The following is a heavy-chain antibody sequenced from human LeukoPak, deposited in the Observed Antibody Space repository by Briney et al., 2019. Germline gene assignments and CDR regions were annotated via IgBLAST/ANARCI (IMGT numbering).Heavy chain of an antibody. V-gene: IGHV4-59*11. CDR1: GGSISSHY. D-gene: IGHD7-27*01. CDR3: ARDLSNWGFDT. J-gene: IGHJ4*02. CDR2: IYYSGST. Sequence: SETLSLTCSVSGGSISSHYWNWIRQPPGKGLEWIGYIYYSGSTTYNPSLKSRVTISVDTSKNQFSLKLNSVTAADTAVYYCARDLSNWGFDTWGQGTLVTVSS.